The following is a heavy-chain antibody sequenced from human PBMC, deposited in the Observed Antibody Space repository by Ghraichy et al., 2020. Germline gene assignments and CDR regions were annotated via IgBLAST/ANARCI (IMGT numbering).Heavy chain of an antibody. CDR3: AKLTPPEWELPEFSSQGYFDY. CDR2: ISGSGGST. V-gene: IGHV3-23*01. D-gene: IGHD1-26*01. J-gene: IGHJ4*02. CDR1: GFTFSSYA. Sequence: GESLNISCAASGFTFSSYAMSWVRQAPGKGLEWVSAISGSGGSTYYADSVKGRFTISRDNSKNTLYLQMNSLRAEDTAVYYCAKLTPPEWELPEFSSQGYFDYWGQGTLVTVSS.